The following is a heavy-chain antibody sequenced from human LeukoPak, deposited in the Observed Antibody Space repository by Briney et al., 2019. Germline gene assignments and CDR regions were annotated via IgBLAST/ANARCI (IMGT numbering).Heavy chain of an antibody. CDR2: INPNSGGT. CDR1: GYTFTGYY. J-gene: IGHJ4*02. CDR3: AREVVGTFGY. Sequence: GGSLRLSCAASGYTFTGYYMHWVRQAPGQGLEWMGWINPNSGGTNYAQKFQGRVTMTRDTSISTAYMELSRLRSDDTAVYYCAREVVGTFGYWGPGPLVTVSS. V-gene: IGHV1-2*02. D-gene: IGHD2-15*01.